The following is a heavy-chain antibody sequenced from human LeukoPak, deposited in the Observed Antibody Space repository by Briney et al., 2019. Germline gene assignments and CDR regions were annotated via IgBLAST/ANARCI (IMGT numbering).Heavy chain of an antibody. J-gene: IGHJ4*02. V-gene: IGHV4-61*02. CDR3: ARDYRE. D-gene: IGHD4-11*01. Sequence: PSQTLSLTCTVSGGSISSGSYYWSWIRQPAGKGLEWIGRIYTSGSTNYNPSLKSRVTISVDTSKNQFSLKLSSVTAADTAVYYCARDYREWGQGTLVTVSS. CDR2: IYTSGST. CDR1: GGSISSGSYY.